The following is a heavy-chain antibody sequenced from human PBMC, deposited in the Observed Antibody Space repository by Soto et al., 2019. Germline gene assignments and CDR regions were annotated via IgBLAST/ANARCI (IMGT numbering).Heavy chain of an antibody. D-gene: IGHD2-15*01. Sequence: TFAGFWGSRVRRDPGKGLECLSNINQGGSEIYYVDSVKGRFTISRDNAANLVHMELRSLTSDDTAVYYCARTPRAQMILLEAAPRLDYWGQGTLVTVPS. CDR1: TFAGFW. V-gene: IGHV3-7*03. J-gene: IGHJ4*02. CDR2: INQGGSEI. CDR3: ARTPRAQMILLEAAPRLDY.